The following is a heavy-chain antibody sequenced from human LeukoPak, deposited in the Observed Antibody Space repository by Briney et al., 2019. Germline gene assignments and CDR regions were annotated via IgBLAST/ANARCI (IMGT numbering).Heavy chain of an antibody. CDR2: IYYSGST. D-gene: IGHD1-1*01. CDR1: GGSISSYY. J-gene: IGHJ4*02. Sequence: SETLSLTCTVSGGSISSYYWSWIRQPPGKGLEWIGYIYYSGSTNYNPSLKSRVTISVDTSKNQFSLKLSSVTAADTAVYYCARGPPTVGPVDYWGQGTLVTVSS. CDR3: ARGPPTVGPVDY. V-gene: IGHV4-59*01.